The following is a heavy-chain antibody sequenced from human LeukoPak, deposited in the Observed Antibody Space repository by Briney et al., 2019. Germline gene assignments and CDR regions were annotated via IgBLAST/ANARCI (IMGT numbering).Heavy chain of an antibody. J-gene: IGHJ5*02. Sequence: ASVKVSCKASGYTFTSYGISWVRQAPGQGLEWMGWISAYNGNTNYAQKFQGRVTMTRDTSTSTVYMELSSLRSEDTAVYYCARDMSVGAHNWFDPWSQGTLVTVSS. V-gene: IGHV1-18*01. CDR3: ARDMSVGAHNWFDP. CDR1: GYTFTSYG. D-gene: IGHD1-26*01. CDR2: ISAYNGNT.